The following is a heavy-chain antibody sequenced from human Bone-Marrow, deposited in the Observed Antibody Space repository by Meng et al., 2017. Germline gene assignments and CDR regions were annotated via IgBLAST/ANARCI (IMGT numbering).Heavy chain of an antibody. D-gene: IGHD1-26*01. CDR2: IKSKVDGGTT. CDR3: TRDRVGATPWDYGGMDV. Sequence: GGSLRLSCVASGGTFRNFWMTWVRQAPGKGLEWVGRIKSKVDGGTTDFAAPVKGRFTISRDDSRSIAYLQMNSLKTEDTAVYYCTRDRVGATPWDYGGMDVWGRGTTVTVSS. CDR1: GGTFRNFW. J-gene: IGHJ6*02. V-gene: IGHV3-15*01.